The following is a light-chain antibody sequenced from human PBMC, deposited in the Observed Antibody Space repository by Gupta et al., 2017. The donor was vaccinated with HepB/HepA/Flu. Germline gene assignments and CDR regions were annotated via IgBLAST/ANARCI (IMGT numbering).Light chain of an antibody. CDR3: QQLSNWPPIT. CDR2: DAS. Sequence: EIVLTQSPATLSLSPGERATLSCRASQSVSSYLAWYQQKPGQAPRLLIYDASNRATGIPARFSGSGYGTDFTLTISSREPEDLAVYYCQQLSNWPPITFDQGTLMEIK. J-gene: IGKJ5*01. CDR1: QSVSSY. V-gene: IGKV3-11*01.